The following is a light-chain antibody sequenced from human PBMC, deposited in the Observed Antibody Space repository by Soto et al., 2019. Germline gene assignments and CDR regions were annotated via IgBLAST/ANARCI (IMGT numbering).Light chain of an antibody. Sequence: QSALTQPPSASASLGASVTLTCTLTSGNSNYKVDWYQQRPGKGPRFVMRVGTGGIVGSKGDGIPDRFSVLGSGLNRYLTIKNIQEEDESDYHCGADHGSGSNPMWVFGGGTKLTVL. CDR2: VGTGGIVG. V-gene: IGLV9-49*01. J-gene: IGLJ2*01. CDR3: GADHGSGSNPMWV. CDR1: SGNSNYK.